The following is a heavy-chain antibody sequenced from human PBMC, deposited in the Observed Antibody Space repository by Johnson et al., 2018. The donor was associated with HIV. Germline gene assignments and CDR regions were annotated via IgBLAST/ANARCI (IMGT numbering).Heavy chain of an antibody. V-gene: IGHV3-64*01. D-gene: IGHD3-22*01. J-gene: IGHJ3*02. Sequence: VQLVESGGGVVQPGRSLRLSCAASGFTFSSYAMHWVRQAPGKGLEYVSAISSNGGSTYYANSVKGRFTISRDNSKNKLYLQMNSLRPEDTAVYYCARDRAIVVAYDAFDIWGQGTMVTVSS. CDR2: ISSNGGST. CDR3: ARDRAIVVAYDAFDI. CDR1: GFTFSSYA.